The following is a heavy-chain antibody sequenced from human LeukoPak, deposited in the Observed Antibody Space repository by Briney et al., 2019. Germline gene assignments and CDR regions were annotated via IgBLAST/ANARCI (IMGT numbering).Heavy chain of an antibody. Sequence: GGSLRLSCVASGFTFSSYAMSWVRQAPGKGLEWVAVISYDGSNKYYADSVKGRFTISRDNSKNTLYLQMNSLRAEDTAVYYCARGGNGFDPWGQGTLVTVSS. CDR1: GFTFSSYA. V-gene: IGHV3-30-3*01. J-gene: IGHJ5*02. CDR2: ISYDGSNK. CDR3: ARGGNGFDP. D-gene: IGHD3-10*01.